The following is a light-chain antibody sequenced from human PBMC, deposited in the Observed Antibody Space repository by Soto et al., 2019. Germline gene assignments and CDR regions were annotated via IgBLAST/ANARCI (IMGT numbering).Light chain of an antibody. CDR1: QSVSSK. V-gene: IGKV3-15*01. CDR2: GVS. CDR3: QQYNNWPHT. Sequence: EIVMTQSPATLSVSPGERATLSCRASQSVSSKLAWFQQKPGQAPSLLIYGVSTRATGVPVRFSGSGSGTEFTLTIKSLQSEDFAAYYCQQYNNWPHTFGQGTKVDIK. J-gene: IGKJ2*01.